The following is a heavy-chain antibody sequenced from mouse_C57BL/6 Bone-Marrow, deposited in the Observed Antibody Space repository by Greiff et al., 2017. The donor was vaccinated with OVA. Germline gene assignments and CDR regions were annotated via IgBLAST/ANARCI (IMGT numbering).Heavy chain of an antibody. CDR1: EYEFPSHD. Sequence: EVHLVESGGGLVQPGESLKLSCESNEYEFPSHDMSWVRTTPEKRLELVAAINSDGGSTYYPDTMERRFIISRDNTKKTLYLQMSSLRSEDTALYYCARHYYYGSSDWYFDVWGTGTTVTVSS. CDR3: ARHYYYGSSDWYFDV. V-gene: IGHV5-2*01. CDR2: INSDGGST. J-gene: IGHJ1*03. D-gene: IGHD1-1*01.